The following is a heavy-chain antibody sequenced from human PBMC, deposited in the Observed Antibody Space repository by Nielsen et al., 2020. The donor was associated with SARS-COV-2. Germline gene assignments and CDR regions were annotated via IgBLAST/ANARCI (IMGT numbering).Heavy chain of an antibody. CDR2: INAGNGNT. D-gene: IGHD3-10*01. Sequence: WVRQAPGQRLEWMGWINAGNGNTKYSQKFQGRVTITRDTSASTAYMELSSLRSEDTAVYYCARVGITVVRGGGVLFMDVWGQGTTVTVSS. J-gene: IGHJ6*02. V-gene: IGHV1-3*01. CDR3: ARVGITVVRGGGVLFMDV.